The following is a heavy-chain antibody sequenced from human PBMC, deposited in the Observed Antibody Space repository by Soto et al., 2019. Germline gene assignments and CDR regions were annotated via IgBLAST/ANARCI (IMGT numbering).Heavy chain of an antibody. CDR1: GGSFSDYF. D-gene: IGHD3-3*01. CDR2: INHSGTS. Sequence: SETLSLTCAVYGGSFSDYFWTWIRQPPGKGLEWIGEINHSGTSNYNPPLKSRVTFSVDTSKNQFSLRLRSVTAAHTAVYYCARGNYPFWSDYTSGGMDVWGQGTT. J-gene: IGHJ6*02. CDR3: ARGNYPFWSDYTSGGMDV. V-gene: IGHV4-34*01.